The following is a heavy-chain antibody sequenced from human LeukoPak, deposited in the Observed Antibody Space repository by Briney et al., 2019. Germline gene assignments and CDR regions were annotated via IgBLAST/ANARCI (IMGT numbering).Heavy chain of an antibody. CDR3: ARGVDN. CDR2: IRYDGTNK. D-gene: IGHD3-10*01. Sequence: GGSLRLSCAASGFTFSSYGMHWVRQAPGKGLEWVAFIRYDGTNKYYADSVKGRFSISRDNAKNSLFLQMNSLRADDTAVYYCARGVDNWGQGTLVTVSS. CDR1: GFTFSSYG. V-gene: IGHV3-30*02. J-gene: IGHJ4*02.